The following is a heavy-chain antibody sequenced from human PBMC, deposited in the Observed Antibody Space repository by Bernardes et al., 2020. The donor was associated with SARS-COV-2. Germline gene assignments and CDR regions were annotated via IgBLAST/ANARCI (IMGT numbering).Heavy chain of an antibody. CDR1: GGSVNNGTFY. CDR2: IYTTGSA. J-gene: IGHJ4*02. CDR3: ARDRGSWYNDLSY. V-gene: IGHV4-61*02. D-gene: IGHD6-13*01. Sequence: SETLSLTCTVSGGSVNNGTFYWSWIRQPAGKGLEWIGRIYTTGSAYYSPSLKSRVTISMDASRNQFSLKMASPTAADSAVYYCARDRGSWYNDLSYWGQGALVTVSS.